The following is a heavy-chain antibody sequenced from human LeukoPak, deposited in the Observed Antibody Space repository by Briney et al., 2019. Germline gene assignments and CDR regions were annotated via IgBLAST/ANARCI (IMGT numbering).Heavy chain of an antibody. CDR2: MNPNSGNT. J-gene: IGHJ5*02. CDR3: AREDPLYGAPYP. Sequence: ASVKVSCKASGYTFTSYDINWVRQATGQGLEWMGWMNPNSGNTGYAQKFQGRVTMTRNTSISTAYMELSSLRSEDTAVYYCAREDPLYGAPYPWGQGTLVTVSS. V-gene: IGHV1-8*01. D-gene: IGHD4-17*01. CDR1: GYTFTSYD.